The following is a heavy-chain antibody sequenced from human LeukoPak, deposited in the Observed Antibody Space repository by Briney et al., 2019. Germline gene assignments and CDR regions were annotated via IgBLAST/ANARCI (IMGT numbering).Heavy chain of an antibody. CDR3: ARASKTIRYFDWSHAYYFDY. CDR1: GGSFRSSSYY. J-gene: IGHJ4*02. CDR2: IYYSGST. D-gene: IGHD3-9*01. Sequence: SETLSLTCTVSGGSFRSSSYYWGWIRQPPGKGLEWIGSIYYSGSTYYNPSLKSRVTISVDTSKNQFSLKLSSVTAADTAVYYCARASKTIRYFDWSHAYYFDYWGQGTLVTVSS. V-gene: IGHV4-39*07.